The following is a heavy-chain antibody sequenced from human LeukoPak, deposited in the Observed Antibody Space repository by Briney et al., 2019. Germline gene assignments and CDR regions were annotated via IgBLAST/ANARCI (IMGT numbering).Heavy chain of an antibody. J-gene: IGHJ3*02. D-gene: IGHD3-10*01. Sequence: GGSLRLSCAASGFTFSSYSMNWVRQAPGKGLEWVSSISSSSSYIYYADSVKGRFTISRDNAKNPLYLQMNSLRAEDTAVYYCARDPRFGELLPWGAFDIWGQGTMVTVSS. CDR1: GFTFSSYS. CDR3: ARDPRFGELLPWGAFDI. V-gene: IGHV3-21*01. CDR2: ISSSSSYI.